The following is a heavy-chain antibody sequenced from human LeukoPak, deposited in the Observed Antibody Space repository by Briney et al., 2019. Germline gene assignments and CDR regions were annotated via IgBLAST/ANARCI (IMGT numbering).Heavy chain of an antibody. CDR2: ISAYNGKT. V-gene: IGHV1-18*01. D-gene: IGHD4-17*01. Sequence: ASVKVSCKASGYTFVNYGISWVRQAPGQGLEWMGWISAYNGKTIYSQKLQGRVTMITDTSTSTAYMELRSLRSDDTAVYYCARRRRPAEYYGDYGWYFDLWGRGTLVTVSS. CDR3: ARRRRPAEYYGDYGWYFDL. J-gene: IGHJ2*01. CDR1: GYTFVNYG.